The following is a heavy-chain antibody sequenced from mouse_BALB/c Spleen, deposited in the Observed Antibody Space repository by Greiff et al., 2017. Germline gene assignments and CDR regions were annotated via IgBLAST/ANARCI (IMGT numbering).Heavy chain of an antibody. Sequence: QVQLQQSGAELAKPGASVKMSCKASGYTFTSYWMHWVKQRPGQGLEWIGYINPSTGYTEYNQKFKDKATLTADKSSSTAYMQLSSLTSEDSAVYYCARTGPHYYGSSYGFAYWGQGTLVTVSA. CDR3: ARTGPHYYGSSYGFAY. CDR1: GYTFTSYW. D-gene: IGHD1-1*01. CDR2: INPSTGYT. J-gene: IGHJ3*01. V-gene: IGHV1-7*01.